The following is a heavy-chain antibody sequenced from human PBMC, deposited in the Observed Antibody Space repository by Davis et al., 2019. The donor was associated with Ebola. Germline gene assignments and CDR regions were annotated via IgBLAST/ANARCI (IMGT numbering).Heavy chain of an antibody. Sequence: SVKVSCKASGGTFSSYAISWVRQAPGQGLEWMGGIIPIFGTANYAQRFQGRVTITADASRTTAYMELSSLRSEDTAVYYCAKDRYYDNNPLYYESECWGQGTLVTVSS. D-gene: IGHD3-22*01. J-gene: IGHJ4*02. CDR3: AKDRYYDNNPLYYESEC. CDR2: IIPIFGTA. V-gene: IGHV1-69*13. CDR1: GGTFSSYA.